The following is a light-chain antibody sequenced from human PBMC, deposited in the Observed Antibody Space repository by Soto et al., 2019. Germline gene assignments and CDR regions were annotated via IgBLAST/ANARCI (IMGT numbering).Light chain of an antibody. V-gene: IGLV2-14*01. J-gene: IGLJ1*01. Sequence: QSVLTQPASVSGSPGQSITISCTGTSSEVGGYDYVSWYQLHPGKAPKLMVFEVSNRPSGVSYRFSGSKSGNPASLTISGLQAEDEADYFCSSYSISTAYLFGTGTKATVL. CDR1: SSEVGGYDY. CDR3: SSYSISTAYL. CDR2: EVS.